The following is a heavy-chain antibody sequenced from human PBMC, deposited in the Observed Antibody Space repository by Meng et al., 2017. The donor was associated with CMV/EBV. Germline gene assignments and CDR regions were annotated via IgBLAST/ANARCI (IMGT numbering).Heavy chain of an antibody. D-gene: IGHD2-2*01. CDR3: ARDLTLSAVPAAVGY. Sequence: SETLSLTCTVSGSSISRGYFWGWIRQPPGKGLEWIGSIHHSGSTYYKSSLKSRVTISVDTAKKQFSLKLSSVTAADTAVYYCARDLTLSAVPAAVGYWGQGTLVTVSS. CDR1: GSSISRGYF. V-gene: IGHV4-38-2*02. J-gene: IGHJ4*02. CDR2: IHHSGST.